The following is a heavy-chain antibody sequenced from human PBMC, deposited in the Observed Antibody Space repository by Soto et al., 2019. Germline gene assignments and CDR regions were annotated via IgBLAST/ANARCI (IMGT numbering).Heavy chain of an antibody. CDR1: GGSISSSSYY. V-gene: IGHV4-39*01. CDR3: ARVAAAGTGEYYYYYGMDV. J-gene: IGHJ6*02. Sequence: PSETLSLTCTVSGGSISSSSYYWGRIRQPPGKGLEWIGSIYYSGSTYYNPSLKSRVTISVDTSKNQFSLKLSSVTAADTAVYYCARVAAAGTGEYYYYYGMDVWGQGTTVTVSS. D-gene: IGHD6-13*01. CDR2: IYYSGST.